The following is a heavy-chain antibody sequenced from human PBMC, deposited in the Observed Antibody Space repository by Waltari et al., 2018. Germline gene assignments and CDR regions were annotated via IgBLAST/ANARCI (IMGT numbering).Heavy chain of an antibody. CDR3: ARDRITGTDFDY. Sequence: QVQLVESGGGVVQPGRSLRLSCAASGFTFSSYAMHWVRQAPGKGLEGVAVISYDGSNKDYADSVKGRFTISRDNSKNTLYLQMNSLRAEDTAVYYCARDRITGTDFDYWGQGTLVTVSS. V-gene: IGHV3-30-3*01. CDR2: ISYDGSNK. J-gene: IGHJ4*02. D-gene: IGHD1-7*01. CDR1: GFTFSSYA.